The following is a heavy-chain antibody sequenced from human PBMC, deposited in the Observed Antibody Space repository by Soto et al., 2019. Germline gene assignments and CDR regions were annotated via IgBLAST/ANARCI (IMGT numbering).Heavy chain of an antibody. CDR2: INPNSGGT. CDR3: ARDGLVGATPAFDI. CDR1: GYTFTGYY. J-gene: IGHJ3*02. D-gene: IGHD1-26*01. Sequence: SVKVSCQASGYTFTGYYMHWVRQAPVQGLEWMGWINPNSGGTNYAQKFQGWVTMTRDTSISTAYMELSRLRSDDTAVYYCARDGLVGATPAFDIWGQGTMVTVSS. V-gene: IGHV1-2*04.